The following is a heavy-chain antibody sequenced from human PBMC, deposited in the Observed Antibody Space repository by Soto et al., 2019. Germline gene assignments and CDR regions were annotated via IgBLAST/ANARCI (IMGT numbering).Heavy chain of an antibody. CDR2: ISSSSTYM. J-gene: IGHJ6*02. D-gene: IGHD2-21*01. CDR1: GFTLSNEN. Sequence: EVQLVESGGGLVKPGGSLRLSCAASGFTLSNENMNWVRQAPGKGLEWVSFISSSSTYMYYADSVKGRFTISRGNVGNSLYLQMNSLRAEDTAVYYCARSIVVVAPTAGMDVWGQGTTVTVSS. V-gene: IGHV3-21*01. CDR3: ARSIVVVAPTAGMDV.